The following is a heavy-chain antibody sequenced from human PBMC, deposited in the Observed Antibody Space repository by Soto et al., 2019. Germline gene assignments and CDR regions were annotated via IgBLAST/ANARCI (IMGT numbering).Heavy chain of an antibody. CDR1: GYTFTSYY. Sequence: GASVKVSCKASGYTFTSYYMHWVRQAPGQGLEWMGIINPSGGSTSYAQKFQGRVTMTRDTSTSTVYMELSSLRSEDTAVYYCARDHSSSFYYYYYYGMDVWGQGTTVTVS. V-gene: IGHV1-46*01. D-gene: IGHD6-6*01. CDR3: ARDHSSSFYYYYYYGMDV. CDR2: INPSGGST. J-gene: IGHJ6*02.